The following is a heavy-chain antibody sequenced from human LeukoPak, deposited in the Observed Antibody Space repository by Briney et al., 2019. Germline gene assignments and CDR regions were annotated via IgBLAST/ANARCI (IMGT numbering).Heavy chain of an antibody. J-gene: IGHJ3*02. V-gene: IGHV3-23*01. CDR2: ISGSGGST. CDR3: AKDLPPRYDFWSGYHAFDI. D-gene: IGHD3-3*01. CDR1: GFTFSSYA. Sequence: PGGSLRLSCAASGFTFSSYAMSWVRQAPGKGLEWVSAISGSGGSTYYADSVKGRFTISRDNSKNTLYLQMNSLRAEDTAVYYCAKDLPPRYDFWSGYHAFDIWGQGTMVTVSS.